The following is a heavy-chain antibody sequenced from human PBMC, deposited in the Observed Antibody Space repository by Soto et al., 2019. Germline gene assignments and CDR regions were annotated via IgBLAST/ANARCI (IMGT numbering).Heavy chain of an antibody. V-gene: IGHV3-15*01. D-gene: IGHD5-12*01. CDR2: VKSKTDGGAT. Sequence: GGSLRLSCTASGLTLYNTWMSWVRHAPGKGLEWVGRVKSKTDGGATDYTAPVKGRFTISRDDSQNTLYLQMNSLQTEATAVYYCTTDRRSGYDPQFGIWGQGTLGTVSS. CDR3: TTDRRSGYDPQFGI. J-gene: IGHJ1*01. CDR1: GLTLYNTW.